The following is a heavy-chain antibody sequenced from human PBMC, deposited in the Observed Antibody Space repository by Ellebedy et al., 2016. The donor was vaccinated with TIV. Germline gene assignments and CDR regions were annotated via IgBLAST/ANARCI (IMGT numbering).Heavy chain of an antibody. CDR1: GFTFSSYD. D-gene: IGHD3-3*01. J-gene: IGHJ4*02. V-gene: IGHV3-30*18. Sequence: GGSLRLSCAASGFTFSSYDMHWVRQAPGKGLEWVAVISYDGSNKYYADSVKGRFTISRDNSKNTLYLQMNSLRAEDTAVYYCAKGWSGSRYFDYWGQGTLVTVSS. CDR3: AKGWSGSRYFDY. CDR2: ISYDGSNK.